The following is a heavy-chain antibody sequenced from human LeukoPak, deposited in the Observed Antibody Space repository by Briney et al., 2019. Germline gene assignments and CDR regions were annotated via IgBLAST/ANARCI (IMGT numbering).Heavy chain of an antibody. CDR1: GGSISSSSYY. Sequence: PSETLSLTCTVSGGSISSSSYYWGWIRQPPGKGLEWIGRIYYSGSTYYNPSPKSRVTISVDTSRNQFSLKLSSVTAADTAVYYCARDDHYDILTFDYWGQGTLVTVSS. V-gene: IGHV4-39*07. CDR2: IYYSGST. D-gene: IGHD3-9*01. CDR3: ARDDHYDILTFDY. J-gene: IGHJ4*02.